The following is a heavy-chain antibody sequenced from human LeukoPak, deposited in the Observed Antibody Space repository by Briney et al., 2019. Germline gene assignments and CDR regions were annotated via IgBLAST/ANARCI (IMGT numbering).Heavy chain of an antibody. CDR3: ARDLGGYSYGSHFDY. CDR1: RFTFTNYS. CDR2: ITTSSSYI. Sequence: PGGSLRLSCAASRFTFTNYSMNWVRQAPGKGLEGVSSITTSSSYIYYADSVKGRFTISRDNAKKSLYPQMNSLRAEDKAVYYCARDLGGYSYGSHFDYWGQGTLVTVSS. V-gene: IGHV3-21*01. J-gene: IGHJ4*02. D-gene: IGHD5-18*01.